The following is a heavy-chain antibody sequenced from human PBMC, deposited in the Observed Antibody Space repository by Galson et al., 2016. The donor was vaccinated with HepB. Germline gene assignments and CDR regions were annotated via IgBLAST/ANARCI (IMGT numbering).Heavy chain of an antibody. CDR2: LTAAGGVT. CDR1: GFTFRGYA. V-gene: IGHV3-23*01. Sequence: SLRLSCAASGFTFRGYAMSWVRQAPGKGLEWLSALTAAGGVTYYADSVKGRFTIARDNSKNTLYLEMSSLRVEDTAVYYCAKDLQVSPLWFGELFPDDWGQGTLVAVSS. J-gene: IGHJ4*02. D-gene: IGHD3-10*01. CDR3: AKDLQVSPLWFGELFPDD.